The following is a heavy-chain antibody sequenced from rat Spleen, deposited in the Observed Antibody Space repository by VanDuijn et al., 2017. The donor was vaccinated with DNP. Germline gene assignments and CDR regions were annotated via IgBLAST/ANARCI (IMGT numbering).Heavy chain of an antibody. J-gene: IGHJ3*01. CDR2: ISYDGSST. CDR3: TTLLFAY. V-gene: IGHV5-7*01. CDR1: GFTFSNYD. Sequence: EVQLVESGGGLVQPGRSMKLSCAASGFTFSNYDMAWVRQAPKKGLEWVATISYDGSSTYYRDSVKGRFTISRDNAKSTLYLQMDSLRSEDTATYYCTTLLFAYWGQGTLVTVSS.